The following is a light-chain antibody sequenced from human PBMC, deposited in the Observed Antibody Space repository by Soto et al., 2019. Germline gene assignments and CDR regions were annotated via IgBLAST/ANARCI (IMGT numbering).Light chain of an antibody. J-gene: IGLJ1*01. CDR1: ITDIGAYNY. CDR3: SAYTSSILTYV. Sequence: SALTQPASVAGSPGQSITISCAGTITDIGAYNYVSWYQQHPGKAPKLLIYGVSSRPSGVSNRFSGSKSGNEAYLTISGLQADDVSEYYCSAYTSSILTYVFAAGTKATVL. V-gene: IGLV2-14*01. CDR2: GVS.